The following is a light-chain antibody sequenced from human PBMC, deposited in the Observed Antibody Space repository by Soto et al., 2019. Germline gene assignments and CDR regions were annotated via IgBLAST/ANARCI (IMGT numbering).Light chain of an antibody. Sequence: LVLTQSPSASASLGASVKLTCTLSSGHSSYAIAWHQQQPEKGPRYLMKFNSDGSHSKGDGIPDRFSGSSSGAERYLTISSLQSEDEADYYCQTWGTGIRVFGGGTKVTVL. V-gene: IGLV4-69*01. J-gene: IGLJ3*02. CDR1: SGHSSYA. CDR2: FNSDGSH. CDR3: QTWGTGIRV.